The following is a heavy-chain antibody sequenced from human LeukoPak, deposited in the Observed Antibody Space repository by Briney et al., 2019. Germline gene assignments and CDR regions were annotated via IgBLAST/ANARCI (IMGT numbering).Heavy chain of an antibody. CDR2: INPDGGGT. CDR3: VSLLPDPRSDGMGV. V-gene: IGHV1-2*02. J-gene: IGHJ6*02. CDR1: GYTFTGYY. Sequence: ASVKVSCKTSGYTFTGYYIHWVRQAPGQGLEWMGWINPDGGGTDYAQKFQGRITMTRETSISTAYMEMSRLRSDDTAVYYCVSLLPDPRSDGMGVWSQGTTVTVSS.